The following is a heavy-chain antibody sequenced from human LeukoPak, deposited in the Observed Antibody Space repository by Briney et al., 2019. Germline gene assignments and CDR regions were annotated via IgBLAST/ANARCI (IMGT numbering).Heavy chain of an antibody. CDR3: AKDVNLDY. J-gene: IGHJ4*02. V-gene: IGHV3-30*02. Sequence: QPGGSLRLSCTPSGFTFTSYGMHWVRQAPGKGLEWVAFIRYDGIYQYYADSVKGRFAISRDNSKNTLYLQMNSLRPEDTAVYYCAKDVNLDYWGQGTLVTVSS. CDR1: GFTFTSYG. CDR2: IRYDGIYQ.